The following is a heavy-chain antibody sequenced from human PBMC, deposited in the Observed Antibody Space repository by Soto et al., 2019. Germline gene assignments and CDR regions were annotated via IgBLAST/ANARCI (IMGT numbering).Heavy chain of an antibody. CDR2: ISAYNGNT. CDR3: ARVRDYADSGRKDVEY. Sequence: QVQLVQSGGGVKKHGASVKVSCKEYGYTFTYDGISWVRQALGQGRAGMGWISAYNGNTNYTQKVQGRVTMTTDTSTSTAYMELRRLRSDDTAVYYCARVRDYADSGRKDVEYWGQGTLGTVAS. D-gene: IGHD3-16*01. J-gene: IGHJ4*02. V-gene: IGHV1-18*01. CDR1: GYTFTYDG.